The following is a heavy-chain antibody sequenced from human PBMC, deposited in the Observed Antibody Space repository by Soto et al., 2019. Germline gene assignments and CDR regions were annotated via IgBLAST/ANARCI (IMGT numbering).Heavy chain of an antibody. CDR3: ARASTGYYTRGLWAFDI. V-gene: IGHV4-31*03. D-gene: IGHD3-9*01. J-gene: IGHJ3*02. CDR2: IYYSGST. CDR1: GGSISSGGYY. Sequence: QVQLQESGPGLVKPSQTLSLTCTVSGGSISSGGYYWSWIRQHPGKGLEWIGYIYYSGSTYYNPSLKSRVTISVDTSKNQFSLKLSSVTAADTAVYYCARASTGYYTRGLWAFDIWGQGTMVTVSS.